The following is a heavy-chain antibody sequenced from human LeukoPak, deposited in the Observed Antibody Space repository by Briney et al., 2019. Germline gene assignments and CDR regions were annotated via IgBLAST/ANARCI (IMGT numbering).Heavy chain of an antibody. Sequence: PGGSLRLSCAASGFTFSSYAMSWVRQAPGKGLEWVSAISGSGGSTYYADSVKGRFTISRDNSKNTLYLQMNSLRAEDTAVYYCARDIRGGGLYGDYGDYWGQGTLVTVSS. CDR2: ISGSGGST. CDR3: ARDIRGGGLYGDYGDY. J-gene: IGHJ4*02. CDR1: GFTFSSYA. D-gene: IGHD4-17*01. V-gene: IGHV3-23*01.